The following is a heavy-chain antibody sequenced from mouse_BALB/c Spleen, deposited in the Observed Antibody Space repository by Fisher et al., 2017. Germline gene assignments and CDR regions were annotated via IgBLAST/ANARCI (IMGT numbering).Heavy chain of an antibody. Sequence: KFKGKAILTVDKSSSTAYMELRSLTSEDSAVYYCATYYRYDDAMDYWGQGTSVTVSS. V-gene: IGHV1-26*01. D-gene: IGHD2-14*01. J-gene: IGHJ4*01. CDR3: ATYYRYDDAMDY.